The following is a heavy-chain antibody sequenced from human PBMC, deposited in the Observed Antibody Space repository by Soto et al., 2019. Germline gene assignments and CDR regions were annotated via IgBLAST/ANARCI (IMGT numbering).Heavy chain of an antibody. J-gene: IGHJ4*02. V-gene: IGHV5-10-1*01. CDR3: ARHSGPYSSSSPVGY. Sequence: VDSLKISCKGSGYSFTRYWITLVRQMPGKGLEWMGWIDPSDSYTSYSPSFQGHVTISADKSTSTAYLQWSSLKASDTAMYYCARHSGPYSSSSPVGYWGQGTLVTLS. CDR2: IDPSDSYT. CDR1: GYSFTRYW. D-gene: IGHD6-6*01.